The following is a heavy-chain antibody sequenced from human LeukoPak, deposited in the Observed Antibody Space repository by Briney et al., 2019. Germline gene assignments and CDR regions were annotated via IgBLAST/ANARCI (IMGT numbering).Heavy chain of an antibody. CDR2: TSYDGSNN. CDR1: GFTFSSYA. CDR3: ARSTGTTIFDY. V-gene: IGHV3-30*04. Sequence: GGSLRLSCAASGFTFSSYAMHWVRQAPGKGLEWVAVTSYDGSNNYYADSVKGRFTISRDNSKNTLYLQMNSLRAEDTAVYYCARSTGTTIFDYWGQGTLVTVSS. D-gene: IGHD1-1*01. J-gene: IGHJ4*02.